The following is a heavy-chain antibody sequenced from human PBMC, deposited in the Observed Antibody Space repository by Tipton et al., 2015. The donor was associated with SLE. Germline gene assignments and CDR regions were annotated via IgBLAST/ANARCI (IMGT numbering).Heavy chain of an antibody. CDR1: GDSINSYY. CDR3: ARRDGYNGDDAFDL. Sequence: TLSLTCTVSGDSINSYYWSWIRQPPGKGLEWIGYIYYSGIPYYNPSLKSRVTISVDASKNHFSLKLSSVTAADTAVYYCARRDGYNGDDAFDLWGQGTMVIVSS. CDR2: IYYSGIP. V-gene: IGHV4-59*01. D-gene: IGHD5-24*01. J-gene: IGHJ3*01.